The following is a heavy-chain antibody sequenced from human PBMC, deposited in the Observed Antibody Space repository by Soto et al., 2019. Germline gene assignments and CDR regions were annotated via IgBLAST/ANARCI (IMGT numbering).Heavy chain of an antibody. CDR2: ISSSSSYI. D-gene: IGHD4-17*01. CDR3: ARDRLGTVTTGLKGGMDV. V-gene: IGHV3-21*01. J-gene: IGHJ6*02. Sequence: EVQLVESGGGLVKPGGSLRLSCAASGFTFSSYSMNWVRQAPGKGLEWVSSISSSSSYIYYADSVKGRFTISRDNAKNSLYLQMNSLRAEDTAVYYCARDRLGTVTTGLKGGMDVWGQGTTVTVSS. CDR1: GFTFSSYS.